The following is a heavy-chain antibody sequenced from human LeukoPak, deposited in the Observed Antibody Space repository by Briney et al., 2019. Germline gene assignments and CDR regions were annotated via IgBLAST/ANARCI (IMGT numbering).Heavy chain of an antibody. CDR1: GGSISSTNYY. CDR2: IFYTGTT. J-gene: IGHJ4*02. Sequence: PSETLSLTCTVSGGSISSTNYYWGWIRQPPGKGLEWIGYIFYTGTTNYNFSLKSRLTISVDTSKNQFSLRLTSVTAADTAVYYCARGWGYFDYWGQGTLVTVSS. D-gene: IGHD6-19*01. CDR3: ARGWGYFDY. V-gene: IGHV4-61*05.